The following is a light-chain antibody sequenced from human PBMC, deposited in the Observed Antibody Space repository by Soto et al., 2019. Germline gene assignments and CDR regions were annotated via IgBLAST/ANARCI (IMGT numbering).Light chain of an antibody. CDR2: DVS. V-gene: IGKV1-5*01. CDR3: QQYNSYALT. Sequence: DIQMIQSPCTLSASGGAIVTITCRASQSISSFLAWYQQKPGRAPKLLMFDVSSLESGVPSRFSGSGSGTEFTLTISSLQPDDFASYYCQQYNSYALTFGGGTKVDI. J-gene: IGKJ4*01. CDR1: QSISSF.